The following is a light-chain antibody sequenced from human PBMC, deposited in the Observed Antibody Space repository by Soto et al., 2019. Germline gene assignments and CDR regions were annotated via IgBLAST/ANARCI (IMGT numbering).Light chain of an antibody. CDR1: QSISSS. Sequence: DIQMTQSPSSLSASVGDRVTITCRASQSISSSLNWYQQKPGKAPKLLIYAASSLQSGVPSRFSGSGSGTDFTLTISSLQPGDFATYYCQQSYSTPRTFGQGTKLEIK. CDR3: QQSYSTPRT. CDR2: AAS. V-gene: IGKV1-39*01. J-gene: IGKJ2*01.